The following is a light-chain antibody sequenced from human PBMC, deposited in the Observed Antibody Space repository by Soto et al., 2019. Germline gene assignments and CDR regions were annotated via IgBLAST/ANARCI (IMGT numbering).Light chain of an antibody. CDR3: QQYNNWPRT. Sequence: IVMTQSPAALSVSPGDSATLSCRASQIVNTNVAWYQQRPGQAPRLLILAASTRATGVAARFSGSGSGTKFTLTVDSLQSEDFAVYYCQQYNNWPRTFGQGTKVDIK. CDR2: AAS. V-gene: IGKV3-15*01. J-gene: IGKJ1*01. CDR1: QIVNTN.